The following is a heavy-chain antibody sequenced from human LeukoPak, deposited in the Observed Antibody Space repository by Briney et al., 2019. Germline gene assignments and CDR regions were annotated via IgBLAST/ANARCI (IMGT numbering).Heavy chain of an antibody. CDR2: IYHSGST. D-gene: IGHD3-10*01. CDR1: GYSISSGYY. J-gene: IGHJ4*02. V-gene: IGHV4-38-2*02. Sequence: SETLSLTCTVSGYSISSGYYWGWIRQPPGKGLEWIGSIYHSGSTYYNPSLKSRVTISVDTSKNQFSLKLSSVTAADTAVYYCARDDWFGELSGSHFDHWGQGTLVTVSS. CDR3: ARDDWFGELSGSHFDH.